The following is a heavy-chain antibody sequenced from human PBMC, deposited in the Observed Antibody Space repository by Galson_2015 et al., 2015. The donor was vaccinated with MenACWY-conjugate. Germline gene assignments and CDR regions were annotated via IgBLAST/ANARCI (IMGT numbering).Heavy chain of an antibody. J-gene: IGHJ3*02. CDR3: ARMHIVLDATDAFEI. CDR2: LDWRDNK. D-gene: IGHD3-22*01. V-gene: IGHV2-70*11. Sequence: PALVKPTQALTLTCTFSGFSLSTYEMCIYWVRQPPGKALEWLARLDWRDNKYYTTSLKTRLTISKDTSTNQVVLTMTNVDPVDTATYYCARMHIVLDATDAFEIWGQGTMVTVSS. CDR1: GFSLSTYEMC.